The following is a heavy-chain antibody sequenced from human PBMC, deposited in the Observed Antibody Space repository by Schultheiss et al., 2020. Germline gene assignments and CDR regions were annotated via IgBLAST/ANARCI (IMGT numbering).Heavy chain of an antibody. J-gene: IGHJ4*02. CDR2: IYYSGST. V-gene: IGHV4-61*08. D-gene: IGHD3-10*01. CDR3: ARASIITMDFDY. Sequence: SETLSLTCTVSGGSISSGGYYWSWIRQPPGKGLEWIGYIYYSGSTNYNPSLKSRVTISVDTSKNQFSLKLSSVTAADTAVYYCARASIITMDFDYWGQGTLVTVSS. CDR1: GGSISSGGYY.